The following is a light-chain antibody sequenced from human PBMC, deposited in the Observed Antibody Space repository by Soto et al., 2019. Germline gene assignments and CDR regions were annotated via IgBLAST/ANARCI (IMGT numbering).Light chain of an antibody. CDR2: SAS. Sequence: DIHMTHCASSLSSSLVYRVTITWQASQDIGNSLNWYHQKPGKAPKLLVYSASNLETGVPSRFSGSYSGTDFTFIISSLQPEDIATYYCQQYDNSPITFGGGTKVDIK. J-gene: IGKJ4*01. CDR1: QDIGNS. V-gene: IGKV1-33*01. CDR3: QQYDNSPIT.